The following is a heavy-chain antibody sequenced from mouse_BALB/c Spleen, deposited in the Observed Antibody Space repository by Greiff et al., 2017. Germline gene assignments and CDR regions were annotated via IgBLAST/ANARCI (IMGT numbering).Heavy chain of an antibody. Sequence: DVMLVESGGGLVKPGGSLKLSCAASGFTFSSYAMSWVRQTPEKRLEWVASISSGGSTYYPDSVKGRFTISRDNARNILYLQMSSLRSEDTAMYYCAREEITTGTFAYWGQGTLVTVSA. J-gene: IGHJ3*01. D-gene: IGHD2-4*01. CDR2: ISSGGST. V-gene: IGHV5-6-5*01. CDR3: AREEITTGTFAY. CDR1: GFTFSSYA.